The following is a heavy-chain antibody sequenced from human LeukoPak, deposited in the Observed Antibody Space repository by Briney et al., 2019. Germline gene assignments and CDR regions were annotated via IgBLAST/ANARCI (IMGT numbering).Heavy chain of an antibody. CDR3: ASRTSSLYCSSTSCLNGMDV. CDR1: GYTFTSYG. CDR2: ISAYNGNT. Sequence: ASVKVSCKASGYTFTSYGISWVRQAPGQGLEWMGWISAYNGNTNYAQKLQGRVAMTTDTSTSTAYMELSSLRSDDTAVYYCASRTSSLYCSSTSCLNGMDVWGQGTTVTVSS. D-gene: IGHD2-2*01. J-gene: IGHJ6*02. V-gene: IGHV1-18*01.